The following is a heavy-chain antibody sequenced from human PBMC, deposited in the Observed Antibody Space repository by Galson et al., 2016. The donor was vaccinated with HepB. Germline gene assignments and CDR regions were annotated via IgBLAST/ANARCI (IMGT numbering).Heavy chain of an antibody. CDR2: INWNGGST. V-gene: IGHV3-20*04. J-gene: IGHJ4*02. CDR1: GFTFDDYG. CDR3: ARGPERVVIIPYY. D-gene: IGHD3-3*01. Sequence: SLRLSCAASGFTFDDYGMSWVRQVPGKGLEWVSGINWNGGSTLYADSVKGRFTISRDNAKNSLYLQMNSLRAEDTALYYCARGPERVVIIPYYWGQGTLVTVSS.